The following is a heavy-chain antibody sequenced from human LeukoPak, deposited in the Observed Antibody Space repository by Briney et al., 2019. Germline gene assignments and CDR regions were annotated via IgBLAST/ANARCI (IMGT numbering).Heavy chain of an antibody. CDR1: GFTFSTYW. CDR2: IKQDGSEK. CDR3: ATDSAGNDY. J-gene: IGHJ4*02. Sequence: GGSLRLSCAASGFTFSTYWMSWVRQAPGKGLEWVANIKQDGSEKYYVDSVKGRFTISRDNAKNSLYLQMNSLRAEDTAMYYCATDSAGNDYWGPGTLVTVSS. D-gene: IGHD6-13*01. V-gene: IGHV3-7*01.